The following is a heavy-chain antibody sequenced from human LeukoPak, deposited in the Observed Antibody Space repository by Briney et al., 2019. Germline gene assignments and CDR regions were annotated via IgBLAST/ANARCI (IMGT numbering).Heavy chain of an antibody. D-gene: IGHD6-13*01. J-gene: IGHJ4*02. CDR1: GFTFSSYA. V-gene: IGHV3-30*04. Sequence: GRSLRLSCAASGFTFSSYAMHWVRQAPGKGLEWVAVISYYGSNKYYADSVKGRFTISRDNSKNTLYLQMNSLRAEDTAVYYCARDLIADGGRHYFDYWGQGTLVTVSS. CDR2: ISYYGSNK. CDR3: ARDLIADGGRHYFDY.